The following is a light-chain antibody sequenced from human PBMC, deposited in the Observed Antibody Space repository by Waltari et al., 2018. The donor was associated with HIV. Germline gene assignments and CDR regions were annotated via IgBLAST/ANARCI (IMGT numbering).Light chain of an antibody. CDR1: SDPVNLRHY. Sequence: QAVVTQEPSVTVSPGGTVPLICTSPSDPVNLRHYANWSQQMPGQAPRPLFYSSTRRHSLTPDRLSSSRVDDSAALIWSTVWPEDEALYYCRLFFRSSYLFGGGTKVTVL. V-gene: IGLV7-43*01. CDR3: RLFFRSSYL. CDR2: SST. J-gene: IGLJ2*01.